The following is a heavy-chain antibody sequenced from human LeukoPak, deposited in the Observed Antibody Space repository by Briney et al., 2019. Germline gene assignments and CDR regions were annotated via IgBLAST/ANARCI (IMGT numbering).Heavy chain of an antibody. J-gene: IGHJ4*02. V-gene: IGHV3-23*01. CDR2: IVRSDGST. CDR3: AKVEESSGYSFDC. CDR1: GFTFSSYA. Sequence: GGSLRLSCAASGFTFSSYAMSWVRQAPGKGLEWVSTIVRSDGSTFYADSVKGRFTISRDNSKNTLYLQMNSLRDEDTAVYYCAKVEESSGYSFDCWGQGTLVTVSS. D-gene: IGHD3-22*01.